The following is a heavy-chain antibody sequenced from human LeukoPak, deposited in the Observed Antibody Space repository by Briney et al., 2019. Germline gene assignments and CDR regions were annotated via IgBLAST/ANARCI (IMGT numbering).Heavy chain of an antibody. CDR2: VNSDGSST. CDR1: GFTFSSYW. CDR3: ARGYSGTYRIDY. D-gene: IGHD1-26*01. V-gene: IGHV3-74*01. J-gene: IGHJ4*02. Sequence: GGSLRLSCAASGFTFSSYWMHWVRQAPGKGLVWVSRVNSDGSSTRYADSVKGRFTISRDNAKNTLYLQMNSLRVEDTAVYYCARGYSGTYRIDYWGQGTLVTVSS.